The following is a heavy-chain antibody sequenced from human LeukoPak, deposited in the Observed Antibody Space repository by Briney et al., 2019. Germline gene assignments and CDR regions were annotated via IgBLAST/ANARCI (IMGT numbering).Heavy chain of an antibody. CDR2: ISSSSSYI. Sequence: GGSLRLSCAVSGFTFSSYSMNWVRQAPGKGLEWVSSISSSSSYIYYADSVKGRFTISRDNAKNSLYLQMNSLRAEDTAVYYCARSRSGYDPLPILYYGMDVWGQGTTVTVSS. V-gene: IGHV3-21*01. J-gene: IGHJ6*02. CDR3: ARSRSGYDPLPILYYGMDV. D-gene: IGHD5-12*01. CDR1: GFTFSSYS.